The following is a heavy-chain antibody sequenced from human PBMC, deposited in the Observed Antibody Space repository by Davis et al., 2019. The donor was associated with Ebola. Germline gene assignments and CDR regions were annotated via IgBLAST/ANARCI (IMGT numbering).Heavy chain of an antibody. J-gene: IGHJ4*01. CDR2: ISGSGDAT. Sequence: GESLKISCAASGFTFNSYAVTWVRQASGKGLEWVSTISGSGDATYYADSAKGRSTISRDNSKDTLYLQMNSLRAEDTATYYCARFCHYPDCSYFDFWGQGAMVAVSS. D-gene: IGHD3-3*01. CDR1: GFTFNSYA. V-gene: IGHV3-23*01. CDR3: ARFCHYPDCSYFDF.